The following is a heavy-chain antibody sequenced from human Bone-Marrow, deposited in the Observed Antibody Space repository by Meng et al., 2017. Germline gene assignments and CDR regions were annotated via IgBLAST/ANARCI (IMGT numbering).Heavy chain of an antibody. V-gene: IGHV1-2*06. CDR3: ARDEDISAAGKLFGDY. Sequence: EGKQPGSSVKLSCNHSAYPFAAYWIHWLRQAPGQGLEWMGRIDPNNDHTQYAQNFQGRVTMTSDTSISTVYMELNGLRSDDTAVYYCARDEDISAAGKLFGDYWGQGTLVTVSS. D-gene: IGHD6-13*01. J-gene: IGHJ4*02. CDR1: AYPFAAYW. CDR2: IDPNNDHT.